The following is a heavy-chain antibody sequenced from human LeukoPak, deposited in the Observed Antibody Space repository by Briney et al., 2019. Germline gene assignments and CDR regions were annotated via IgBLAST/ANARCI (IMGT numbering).Heavy chain of an antibody. V-gene: IGHV3-23*01. CDR2: ISGAGGTT. J-gene: IGHJ4*02. CDR1: GFTFSSYA. Sequence: PGRSLRLSCAASGFTFSSYAMSWDRQAPGKGLQWVSTISGAGGTTYYADSVKGRLTISRDNSKNTLYLQMNSLRAEDTALYYCAKDRSFGGNSDYFDYWGQGTPVTVSS. D-gene: IGHD4-23*01. CDR3: AKDRSFGGNSDYFDY.